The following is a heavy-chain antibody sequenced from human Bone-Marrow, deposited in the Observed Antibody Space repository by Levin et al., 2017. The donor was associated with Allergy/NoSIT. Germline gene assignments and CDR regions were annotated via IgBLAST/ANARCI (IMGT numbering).Heavy chain of an antibody. CDR3: VSDLFRGGFHWFDP. Sequence: MTGGSLRLSCAASGFTFRSYSMYWVRQAPGKGLEWVSSISTSGNYLYYEDSVKGRFTISRDNATSSLYLQMDSLRADDTAVYYCVSDLFRGGFHWFDPWGQGTLVTVSS. CDR2: ISTSGNYL. V-gene: IGHV3-21*01. D-gene: IGHD3-10*02. J-gene: IGHJ5*02. CDR1: GFTFRSYS.